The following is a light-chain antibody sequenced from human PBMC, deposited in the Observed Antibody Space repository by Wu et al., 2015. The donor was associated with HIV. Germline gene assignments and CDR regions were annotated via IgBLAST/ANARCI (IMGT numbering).Light chain of an antibody. Sequence: DIVLTQFPDTLSLSPGERATLSCRASQSVGSYLAWYQQKPGQPPRLLIYDASKRPIGIPARFSGSGSGTEFTLTISSMQSEDFAVYYCQQYNNGPRTFGQGTKVEVK. J-gene: IGKJ1*01. CDR3: QQYNNGPRT. CDR1: QSVGSY. CDR2: DAS. V-gene: IGKV3D-15*01.